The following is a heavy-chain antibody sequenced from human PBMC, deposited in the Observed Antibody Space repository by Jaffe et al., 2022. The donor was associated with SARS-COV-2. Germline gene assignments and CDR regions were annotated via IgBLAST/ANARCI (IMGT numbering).Heavy chain of an antibody. CDR3: ARAQGTIFGLDGMDV. CDR2: IYYSGST. J-gene: IGHJ6*02. V-gene: IGHV4-59*01. CDR1: GGSISSYY. Sequence: QVQLQESGPGLVKPSETLSLTCTVSGGSISSYYWSWIRQPPGKGLEWIGYIYYSGSTNYNPSLKSRVTISVDTSKNQFSLKLSSVTAADTAVYYCARAQGTIFGLDGMDVWGQGTTVTVSS. D-gene: IGHD3-3*01.